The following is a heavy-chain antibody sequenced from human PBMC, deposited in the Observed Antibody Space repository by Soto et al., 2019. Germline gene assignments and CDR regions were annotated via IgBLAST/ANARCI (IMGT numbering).Heavy chain of an antibody. J-gene: IGHJ5*02. CDR3: ASKPPGRDGYAP. CDR2: IYYSGST. Sequence: SETLSLTCAVYGGSFSGYYWSWIRQPPGKGLEWIGYIYYSGSTYYNPSLKSRVTISVDTSKNQFSLKLSSVTAADTAVYYCASKPPGRDGYAPWGQGTLVTVSS. V-gene: IGHV4-34*09. CDR1: GGSFSGYY. D-gene: IGHD5-12*01.